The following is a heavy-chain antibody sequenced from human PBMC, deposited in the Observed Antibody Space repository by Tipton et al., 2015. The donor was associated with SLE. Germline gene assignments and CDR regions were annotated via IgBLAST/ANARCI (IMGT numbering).Heavy chain of an antibody. CDR1: GGSITRGSYY. V-gene: IGHV4-61*02. CDR2: IYSSGST. D-gene: IGHD6-13*01. J-gene: IGHJ3*02. Sequence: TLSLTCTVSGGSITRGSYYWSWIRQPAGKGLEWIGRIYSSGSTKYNPSLKSRVTISVDASKNQFSLRLTSLTAADTAVYYCARVVYSFSDAFDIWGQGTLVTVSS. CDR3: ARVVYSFSDAFDI.